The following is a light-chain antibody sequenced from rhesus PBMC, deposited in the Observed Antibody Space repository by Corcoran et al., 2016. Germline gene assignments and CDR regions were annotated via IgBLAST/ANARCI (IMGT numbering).Light chain of an antibody. J-gene: IGKJ3*01. Sequence: DIQMTQSPSSLSASVGDTVTLTCRASQSISSWLDWYQQKPGKAPKLLIYKASGLQSGVPSRFSGTGSGTDFTLTIGSLQPEDFATYYCIQYSSSPFTFSPGTKLDIK. V-gene: IGKV1-22*01. CDR2: KAS. CDR3: IQYSSSPFT. CDR1: QSISSW.